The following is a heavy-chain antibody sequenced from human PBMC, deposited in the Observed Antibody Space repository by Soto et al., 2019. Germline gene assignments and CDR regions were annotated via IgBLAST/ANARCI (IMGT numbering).Heavy chain of an antibody. J-gene: IGHJ6*02. CDR1: GGSISSGDYY. CDR2: IYYSGST. Sequence: SETLSLTCTVSGGSISSGDYYWGWIRQPPGKGLEWIGSIYYSGSTYYNPSLKSRVTISVDTSKNQFSLKLSSVTAADTAVYYCARTYSGSYYYNYYYGMDVWGQGTTVTVSS. CDR3: ARTYSGSYYYNYYYGMDV. D-gene: IGHD1-26*01. V-gene: IGHV4-39*01.